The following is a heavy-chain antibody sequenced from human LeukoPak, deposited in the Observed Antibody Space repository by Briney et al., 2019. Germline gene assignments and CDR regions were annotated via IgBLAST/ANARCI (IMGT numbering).Heavy chain of an antibody. CDR1: GGSISSYY. V-gene: IGHV4-59*01. CDR2: IYYSGST. CDR3: AREGRREYYSSPPQYYFDY. Sequence: SETLSLTCTVSGGSISSYYWSWIRQPPGKGLEWIGYIYYSGSTNYNPSLKSRVTISVDTSKNQFSLKLSSATAADTAVYYCAREGRREYYSSPPQYYFDYWGQGTLVTVSS. J-gene: IGHJ4*02. D-gene: IGHD6-13*01.